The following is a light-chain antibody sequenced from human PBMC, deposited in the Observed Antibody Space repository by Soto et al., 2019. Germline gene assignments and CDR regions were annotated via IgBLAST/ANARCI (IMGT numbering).Light chain of an antibody. J-gene: IGLJ3*02. CDR2: SNN. Sequence: QSALTQPPSASGTPGQRVTISCSGSRSNIGSNTVNWYQQLTGTAPKLLIHSNNQRPSGVPDRFSGSKSATSASLAVSGLQSEDEADYYCAAWDDSLNAWVFGGGTKLTVL. CDR3: AAWDDSLNAWV. V-gene: IGLV1-44*01. CDR1: RSNIGSNT.